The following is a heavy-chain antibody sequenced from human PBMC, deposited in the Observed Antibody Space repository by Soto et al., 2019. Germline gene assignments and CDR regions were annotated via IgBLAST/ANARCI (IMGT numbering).Heavy chain of an antibody. J-gene: IGHJ4*02. V-gene: IGHV4-59*01. D-gene: IGHD3-22*01. CDR3: ARIGLYDSDDYHYPDY. CDR1: GGAISTYY. CDR2: IYYTGST. Sequence: SETLSLTCTVSGGAISTYYWSWIRQPPGKGLEWIGYIYYTGSTKYNPSLKSRVTISVDTSKNQLSLKLSSVTAADTAVYYCARIGLYDSDDYHYPDYWGQGTLVTVSS.